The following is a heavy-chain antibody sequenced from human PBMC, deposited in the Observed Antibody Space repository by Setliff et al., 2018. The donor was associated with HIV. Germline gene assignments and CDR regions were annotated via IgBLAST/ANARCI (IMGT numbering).Heavy chain of an antibody. D-gene: IGHD4-4*01. Sequence: ASVKVSCKVYGYTLSELSIHWVRQAPGKGLEWMGYFDPQDGETVYAQKFRGRVTMTEDTSTDTVNMELTSLRSEDTAVYFCARGGDYKLHTNRYYHYYYMDVWGKGTAVTVSS. CDR2: FDPQDGET. CDR3: ARGGDYKLHTNRYYHYYYMDV. J-gene: IGHJ6*03. V-gene: IGHV1-24*01. CDR1: GYTLSELS.